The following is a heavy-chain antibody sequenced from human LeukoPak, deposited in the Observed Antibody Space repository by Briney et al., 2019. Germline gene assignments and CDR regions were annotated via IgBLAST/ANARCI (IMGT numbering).Heavy chain of an antibody. J-gene: IGHJ5*02. CDR3: VKAVGAEWFDP. CDR2: IYYSGSA. D-gene: IGHD6-19*01. Sequence: SETLSLTCTVSGGSISSSNYYWGWIRQPPGKGLGWIGNIYYSGSAYYNPSLKSRVTISVDTSKNQFSLKLSSVTAADAAVYLCVKAVGAEWFDPWGQGTLVTVSS. CDR1: GGSISSSNYY. V-gene: IGHV4-39*01.